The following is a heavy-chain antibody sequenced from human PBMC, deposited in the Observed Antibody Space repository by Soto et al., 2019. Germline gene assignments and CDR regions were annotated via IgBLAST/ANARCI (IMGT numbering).Heavy chain of an antibody. CDR3: VTRRGIEARNLDH. V-gene: IGHV3-64D*06. CDR2: INYNGGTT. J-gene: IGHJ4*02. CDR1: GFPFSNHA. Sequence: EVQLVESGGGLVQPGGSLRLSCSASGFPFSNHAMHWVRQAPGKGLEYVSAINYNGGTTYYVDSVKGRFTISRDNSKNTQYLQMNSLKVEDTAMYHWVTRRGIEARNLDHWGQGTLVTVSS. D-gene: IGHD6-6*01.